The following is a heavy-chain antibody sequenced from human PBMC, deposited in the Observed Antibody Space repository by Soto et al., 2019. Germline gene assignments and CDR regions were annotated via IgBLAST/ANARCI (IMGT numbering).Heavy chain of an antibody. D-gene: IGHD3-9*01. CDR2: IYYSGST. J-gene: IGHJ4*02. CDR1: GGSVSSGSYY. CDR3: ARVKLDVLRYFDWLSVGYFDY. V-gene: IGHV4-61*01. Sequence: SETLSLTCTVSGGSVSSGSYYWSWIRQPPGKGLEWIGYIYYSGSTNYNPSLKSRVTISVDTSKNQFSLKLSSVTAADTAVYYCARVKLDVLRYFDWLSVGYFDYWGQGTLVTVSS.